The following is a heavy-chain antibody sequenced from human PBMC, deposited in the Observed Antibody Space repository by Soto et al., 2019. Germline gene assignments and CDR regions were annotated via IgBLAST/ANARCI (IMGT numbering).Heavy chain of an antibody. CDR3: ARGVLYYYDSSGYPHWFDP. Sequence: PGAALSLSCAASGFTSISYEMNWVRQAPGKGLEWVSYISSSGSIIYYADSVKGRFTISRDNAKNSLYLQMNSLRAEDTAVYYCARGVLYYYDSSGYPHWFDPWGQGTLVTVSS. D-gene: IGHD3-22*01. V-gene: IGHV3-48*03. J-gene: IGHJ5*02. CDR1: GFTSISYE. CDR2: ISSSGSII.